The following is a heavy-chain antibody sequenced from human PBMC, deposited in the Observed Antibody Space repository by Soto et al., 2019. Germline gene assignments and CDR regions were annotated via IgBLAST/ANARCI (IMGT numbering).Heavy chain of an antibody. CDR3: ARGIRITMVRGVNYYYYYGMDV. D-gene: IGHD3-10*01. CDR2: IIPIFGTA. Sequence: GASVKVSCKASGGTFSSYAISWVRPAPGQGLEWMGGIIPIFGTANYAQKFQGRVTITADESTSTAYMELSSLRSEDTAVYYCARGIRITMVRGVNYYYYYGMDVWGQGTTVTVSS. CDR1: GGTFSSYA. V-gene: IGHV1-69*13. J-gene: IGHJ6*02.